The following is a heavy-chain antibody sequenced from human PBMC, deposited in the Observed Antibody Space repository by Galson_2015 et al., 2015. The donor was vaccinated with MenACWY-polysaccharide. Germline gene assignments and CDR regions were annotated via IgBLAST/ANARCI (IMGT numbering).Heavy chain of an antibody. CDR3: ARDTTLDY. V-gene: IGHV3-66*02. Sequence: SLRLSCAASGFTVSSNYMSWVRQAPGKGLEWVSVISSGGDTYYADSVKGRFTISRDNSKNTLYLQMNSLRFEDTAVYYCARDTTLDYWGRGTLVTVSS. D-gene: IGHD1-26*01. J-gene: IGHJ4*02. CDR1: GFTVSSNY. CDR2: ISSGGDT.